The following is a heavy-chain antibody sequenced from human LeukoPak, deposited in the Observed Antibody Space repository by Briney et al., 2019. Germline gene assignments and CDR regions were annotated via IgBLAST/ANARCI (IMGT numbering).Heavy chain of an antibody. V-gene: IGHV1-18*01. Sequence: GASVKVSCKASGYTFTSYGISWVPQAPGQGLEWMGWISAYNGNTNYAQKLQGRVTMTTDTSTSTAYMELRSLRSDDTAVYYCARDRGYSSSWYSDYWGQGTLVTVSS. CDR3: ARDRGYSSSWYSDY. J-gene: IGHJ4*02. CDR1: GYTFTSYG. D-gene: IGHD6-13*01. CDR2: ISAYNGNT.